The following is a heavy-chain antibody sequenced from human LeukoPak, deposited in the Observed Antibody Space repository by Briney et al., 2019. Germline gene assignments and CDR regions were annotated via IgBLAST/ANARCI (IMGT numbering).Heavy chain of an antibody. CDR2: IYPGDSDT. J-gene: IGHJ4*02. V-gene: IGHV5-51*01. CDR3: ARAFTVTTFDY. Sequence: GESLKISCKGSGYSFTSYWLGWVPQMPGKGLERMGIIYPGDSDTRYSPSFQGQVTISADKSISTAYLQWSSLKASDTAMYYCARAFTVTTFDYWGQGTLVTVSS. CDR1: GYSFTSYW. D-gene: IGHD4-17*01.